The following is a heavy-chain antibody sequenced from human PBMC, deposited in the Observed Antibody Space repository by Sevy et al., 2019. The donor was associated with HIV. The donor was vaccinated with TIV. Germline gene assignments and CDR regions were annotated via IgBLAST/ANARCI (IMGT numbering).Heavy chain of an antibody. CDR2: IKQDGSVK. J-gene: IGHJ4*02. Sequence: GGSLRLSCAASGFSLNSYWMSWVRQAPGKGLEWVANIKQDGSVKYYVDSVKGRFTISRDNARNVLYLQMNSLRAEDTGLYDCVGAIAADGSFWGQGTLVTVSS. V-gene: IGHV3-7*01. D-gene: IGHD6-13*01. CDR3: VGAIAADGSF. CDR1: GFSLNSYW.